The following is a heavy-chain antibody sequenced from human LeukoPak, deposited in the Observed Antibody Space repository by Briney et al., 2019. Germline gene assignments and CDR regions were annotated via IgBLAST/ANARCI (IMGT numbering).Heavy chain of an antibody. CDR2: ISSSSSYT. CDR1: GFTFSDYY. J-gene: IGHJ5*02. Sequence: PGGSLRLSCAASGFTFSDYYMSWIRQAPGKGLEWVSYISSSSSYTNYADSVKGRFTISRDNAKNSLYLQMSSLRAEDTAVYYCARASIVVVPAASRWFDPWGQGTLVTVSS. V-gene: IGHV3-11*06. CDR3: ARASIVVVPAASRWFDP. D-gene: IGHD2-2*01.